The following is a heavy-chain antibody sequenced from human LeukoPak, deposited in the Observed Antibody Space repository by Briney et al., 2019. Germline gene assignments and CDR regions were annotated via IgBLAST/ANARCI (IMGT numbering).Heavy chain of an antibody. CDR2: ISGSGGST. V-gene: IGHV3-23*01. CDR1: EFSVGSNY. J-gene: IGHJ4*02. CDR3: AKNPPPYYFDY. Sequence: GGSLRLSCAASEFSVGSNYMSWVRQAPGKGLEWVSAISGSGGSTYYADSVKGRSTISRDNSKNTLYLQMNSLRAEDTAVYYCAKNPPPYYFDYWGQGTLVTVSS.